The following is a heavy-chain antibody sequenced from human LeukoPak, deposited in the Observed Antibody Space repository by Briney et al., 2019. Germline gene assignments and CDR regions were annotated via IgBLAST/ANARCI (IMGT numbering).Heavy chain of an antibody. CDR1: GFTFSSYG. J-gene: IGHJ4*02. Sequence: SGGSLRLSCAASGFTFSSYGMHWVRQAPGKGLEWVAVISYDGSNKYYADSVKGRFTISRDNSKNTLYLQMNSLRAEDTAVYYCAKEILYCSSTSCYAVFDYWGQGTLVTVSS. V-gene: IGHV3-30*18. D-gene: IGHD2-2*01. CDR3: AKEILYCSSTSCYAVFDY. CDR2: ISYDGSNK.